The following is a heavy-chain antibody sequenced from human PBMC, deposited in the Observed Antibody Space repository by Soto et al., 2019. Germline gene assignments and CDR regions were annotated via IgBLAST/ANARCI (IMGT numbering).Heavy chain of an antibody. V-gene: IGHV2-5*02. Sequence: TLVNPAKTLTITSPYSGFSPSTRGVGVCWIPQPPGKALEWLALIYWDDDRRYSPSLKNRVSITKDTSKNQVVLTMTNMDPVDTATYYCASPEYFCSADSCHPPFYFWFQGTLVIV. CDR3: ASPEYFCSADSCHPPFYF. D-gene: IGHD2-15*01. CDR2: IYWDDDR. CDR1: GFSPSTRGVG. J-gene: IGHJ4*02.